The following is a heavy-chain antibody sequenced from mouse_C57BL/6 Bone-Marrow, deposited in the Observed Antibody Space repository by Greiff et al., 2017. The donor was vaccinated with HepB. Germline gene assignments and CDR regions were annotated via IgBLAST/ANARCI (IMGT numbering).Heavy chain of an antibody. J-gene: IGHJ3*01. V-gene: IGHV5-12*01. CDR3: ARGGSSGSAWFAY. CDR2: ISNGGGST. CDR1: GFTFSDYY. D-gene: IGHD3-2*02. Sequence: EVKVVESGGGLVQPGGSLKLSCAASGFTFSDYYMYWVRQTPEKRLEWVAYISNGGGSTYYPDTVKGRFTISRDNAKNTLYLQMSRLKSEDTAMYYCARGGSSGSAWFAYWGQGTLVTVSA.